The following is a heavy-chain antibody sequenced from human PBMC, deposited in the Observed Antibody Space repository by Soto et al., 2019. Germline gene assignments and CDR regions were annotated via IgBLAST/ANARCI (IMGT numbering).Heavy chain of an antibody. V-gene: IGHV4-34*01. Sequence: QVHLHQWGAGLLKPWETLSFTCAVIGGPFSATYWTWIRQPPGRGLEWIGEIDHSGSTNYNPSLESRVTISIDTAKNRFSLNVTSVTAADTAVYYCVRGLRYSGMDVWGQGTTVTVS. CDR2: IDHSGST. D-gene: IGHD2-15*01. CDR1: GGPFSATY. CDR3: VRGLRYSGMDV. J-gene: IGHJ6*02.